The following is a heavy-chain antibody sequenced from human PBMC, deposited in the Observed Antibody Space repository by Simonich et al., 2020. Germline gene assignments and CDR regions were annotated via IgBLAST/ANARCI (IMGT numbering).Heavy chain of an antibody. CDR2: NNPNSGGT. D-gene: IGHD2-2*01. J-gene: IGHJ3*02. Sequence: QVQLVQSGADVKKPGASVKVSCKASGYTFTGYYMHWVRQAPGQGLGWMGWNNPNSGGTKYGKKFQGRVTMTRDTSISTAYMELSRLRSDDTAVYYCARDPVVPAAIRNAFDIWGQGTMVTVSS. V-gene: IGHV1-2*02. CDR1: GYTFTGYY. CDR3: ARDPVVPAAIRNAFDI.